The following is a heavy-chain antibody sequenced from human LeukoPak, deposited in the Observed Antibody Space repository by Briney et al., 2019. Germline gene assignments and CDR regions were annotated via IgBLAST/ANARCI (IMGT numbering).Heavy chain of an antibody. V-gene: IGHV1-2*02. Sequence: ASVKVSCKASGYTFTGYYMHWVRQAPEQGLEWMGWINPNSGGTNYAQKFQGRVTMTRDTSISTAYMELSRLRSDDTAVYYCARAYYDLCWFDPWGQGTLVTVSS. D-gene: IGHD3-3*01. CDR3: ARAYYDLCWFDP. CDR2: INPNSGGT. CDR1: GYTFTGYY. J-gene: IGHJ5*02.